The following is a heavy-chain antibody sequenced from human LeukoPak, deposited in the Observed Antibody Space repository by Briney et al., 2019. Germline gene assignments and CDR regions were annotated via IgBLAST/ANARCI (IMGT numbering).Heavy chain of an antibody. CDR3: ARDLSPAYFDY. CDR2: ISAYNANT. CDR1: GYTFTSYG. V-gene: IGHV1-18*01. J-gene: IGHJ4*02. Sequence: ASVKVSCKASGYTFTSYGISWVRQAPGQGLEWMGWISAYNANTNYAQKLQGRVTMTTDTSTSTAHMELRSLRSDDTAVYYCARDLSPAYFDYWGQGTLVTVSS.